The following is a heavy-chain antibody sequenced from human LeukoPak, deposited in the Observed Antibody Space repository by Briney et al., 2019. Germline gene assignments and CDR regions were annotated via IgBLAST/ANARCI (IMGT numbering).Heavy chain of an antibody. CDR2: ISSTGGTT. D-gene: IGHD3-10*01. CDR1: GITFSSYG. Sequence: GGSLRLSCAASGITFSSYGMSWVRQAPGKGLEWVSSISSTGGTTYYADSVKGRFTISRDNSKNTLYLQMNSLRAEDTAIYYCAKVTYGSGTYGAFDSWGQGTLVTVSS. V-gene: IGHV3-23*01. J-gene: IGHJ4*02. CDR3: AKVTYGSGTYGAFDS.